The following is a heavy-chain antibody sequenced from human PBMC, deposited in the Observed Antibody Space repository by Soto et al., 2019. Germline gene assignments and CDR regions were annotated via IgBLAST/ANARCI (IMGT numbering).Heavy chain of an antibody. V-gene: IGHV1-8*01. J-gene: IGHJ6*02. CDR2: MNPNSGNT. D-gene: IGHD6-13*01. Sequence: QVQLVQSGAEVKKHGASVKVSCKASGYTFTSYDINWVRQATGQGLEWMGWMNPNSGNTGYAQKFQGRVTMTRNTSISTAYMELSSLRSEDTAVYYCARRGYSSSWYYYYYYGMDVWGQGTTVTVSS. CDR3: ARRGYSSSWYYYYYYGMDV. CDR1: GYTFTSYD.